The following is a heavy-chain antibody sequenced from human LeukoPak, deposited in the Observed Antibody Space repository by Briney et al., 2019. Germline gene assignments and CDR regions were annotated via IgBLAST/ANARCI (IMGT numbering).Heavy chain of an antibody. V-gene: IGHV1-2*02. CDR1: GYTFTGYY. J-gene: IGHJ4*02. CDR3: ARDLGQTGYFDY. Sequence: ASVKVSCKASGYTFTGYYMHRVRQAPGQGLEWMGWINPNSGGTNYAQKFQGRVTMTRDTSISTAYMELSRLRSDDTAVYYCARDLGQTGYFDYWGQGTLVTVSS. D-gene: IGHD3-10*01. CDR2: INPNSGGT.